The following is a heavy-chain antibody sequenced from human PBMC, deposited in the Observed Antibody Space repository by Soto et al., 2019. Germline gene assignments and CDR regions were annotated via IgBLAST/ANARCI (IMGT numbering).Heavy chain of an antibody. Sequence: QVQVVESGGGVVQTWRSLRLSCAASGFTFSIYGMHWVSKAPGKGLAGVAIISWDGNNKYYADSVRGRFTISRDTSKNTLFLQMNSLRAEDTAVYYCAKGGISSARYFDRWGQGTLVTVSS. CDR1: GFTFSIYG. V-gene: IGHV3-30*18. J-gene: IGHJ5*02. CDR2: ISWDGNNK. D-gene: IGHD6-6*01. CDR3: AKGGISSARYFDR.